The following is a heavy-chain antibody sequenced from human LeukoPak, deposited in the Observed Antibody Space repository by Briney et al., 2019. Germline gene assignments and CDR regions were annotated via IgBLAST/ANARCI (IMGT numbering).Heavy chain of an antibody. Sequence: GGSLRLSRAASGFTFSSYAMHWVRQAPGKGLEGVAVISYDGSNKYYADSVKGRFTISRDNSKNTLYLQMNSLRAEDTAVYYCARAPRVVPAAVYYYYYYMDVWGKGTTVTVSS. V-gene: IGHV3-30*04. J-gene: IGHJ6*03. CDR2: ISYDGSNK. CDR1: GFTFSSYA. D-gene: IGHD2-2*01. CDR3: ARAPRVVPAAVYYYYYYMDV.